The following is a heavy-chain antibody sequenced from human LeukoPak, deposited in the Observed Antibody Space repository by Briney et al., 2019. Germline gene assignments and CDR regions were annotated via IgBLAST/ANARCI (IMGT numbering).Heavy chain of an antibody. Sequence: GRSLRLSCAASGFTFSSYAMHWVRQAPGKGLEWVAVISYDGSNKYYADSVKGRFTISRGNSKNTLYLQMNSLRAEDTAVYYCARIPRRGELQVAWFDPWGQGTLVTVSS. D-gene: IGHD1-26*01. CDR2: ISYDGSNK. CDR1: GFTFSSYA. V-gene: IGHV3-30-3*01. CDR3: ARIPRRGELQVAWFDP. J-gene: IGHJ5*02.